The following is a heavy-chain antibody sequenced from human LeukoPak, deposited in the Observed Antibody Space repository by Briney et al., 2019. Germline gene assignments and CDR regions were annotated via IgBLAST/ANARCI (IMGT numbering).Heavy chain of an antibody. V-gene: IGHV3-21*01. J-gene: IGHJ4*02. CDR3: ARGSVQTSYDQ. CDR2: INRDSHYI. CDR1: GFPFISYT. D-gene: IGHD3-10*01. Sequence: GGSLRLSCAASGFPFISYTINWVRQAPGKGLEWVSSINRDSHYIYYADSVKGRFTISRDNAENSLYLQMDSLRVEDTAVYYCARGSVQTSYDQWGQGTLVTVSS.